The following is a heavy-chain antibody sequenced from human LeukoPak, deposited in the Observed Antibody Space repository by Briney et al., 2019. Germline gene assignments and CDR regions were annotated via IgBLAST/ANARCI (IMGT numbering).Heavy chain of an antibody. CDR3: ARHWGYFQH. D-gene: IGHD3-16*01. CDR1: GGSISSSSYY. CDR2: IYYSGST. J-gene: IGHJ1*01. Sequence: SETLSLTCTVSGGSISSSSYYWGWIRQPPGKGLEWIGSIYYSGSTYYNPSLKSRVTISVDTSKNQFSLKLSSVTAADTAVYYCARHWGYFQHWGQGTLVTVSS. V-gene: IGHV4-39*01.